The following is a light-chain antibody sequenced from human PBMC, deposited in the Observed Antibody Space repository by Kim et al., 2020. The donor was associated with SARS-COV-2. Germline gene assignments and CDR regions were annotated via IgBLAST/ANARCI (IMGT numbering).Light chain of an antibody. CDR3: QQYARAPDT. V-gene: IGKV3-20*01. Sequence: LCPGGRATLSCRASQSIHNNYLAWHQQKPGQAPRFLIYGASSRATGTPDRFSASGSGTEFTLTISKLEPEDFAVYYCQQYARAPDTFGQGTKLEI. CDR1: QSIHNNY. CDR2: GAS. J-gene: IGKJ2*01.